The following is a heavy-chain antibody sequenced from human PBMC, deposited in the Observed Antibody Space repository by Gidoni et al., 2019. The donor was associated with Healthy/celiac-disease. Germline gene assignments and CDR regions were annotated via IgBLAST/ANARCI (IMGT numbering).Heavy chain of an antibody. CDR2: IYHSGST. D-gene: IGHD4-17*01. Sequence: QVQLQESGPGLVQPSETLSLTCTVSRYSISSGYYWGWLRQPPGKGLEWIGSIYHSGSTYYNPSLKSRVTIAVETSKNQFARKLSSVTAADTAVYYCARDYGDYGYFDYWGQGTLVTVAS. CDR1: RYSISSGYY. V-gene: IGHV4-38-2*02. J-gene: IGHJ4*02. CDR3: ARDYGDYGYFDY.